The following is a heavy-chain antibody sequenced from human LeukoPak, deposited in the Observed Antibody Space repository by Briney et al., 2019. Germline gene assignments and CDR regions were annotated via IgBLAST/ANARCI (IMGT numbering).Heavy chain of an antibody. J-gene: IGHJ6*03. CDR2: IYHSGST. CDR3: ARANYYYYMDV. CDR1: GYSISSGYY. V-gene: IGHV4-38-2*01. Sequence: SETLSLTCAVSGYSISSGYYWGWIRQPPGKGLEWIGSIYHSGSTYYNPSLKSRVTISVDTSKNQFSLKLSSVTAADTPVYYCARANYYYYMDVWGKGTTVTVSS.